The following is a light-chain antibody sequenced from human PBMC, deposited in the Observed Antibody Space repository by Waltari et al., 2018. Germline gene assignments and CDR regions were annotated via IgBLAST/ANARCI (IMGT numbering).Light chain of an antibody. CDR3: QHHVRLPAT. V-gene: IGKV3-20*01. CDR2: GAS. CDR1: QNIGNY. J-gene: IGKJ1*01. Sequence: IVLTQSPGTLSLSQGGRAIRSCRASQNIGNYLAWYQQKPGQAPRLLIYGASSRAAGIPDRFSGSGSGADFSLTISRLEPEDFAVYYCQHHVRLPATFGQGTKV.